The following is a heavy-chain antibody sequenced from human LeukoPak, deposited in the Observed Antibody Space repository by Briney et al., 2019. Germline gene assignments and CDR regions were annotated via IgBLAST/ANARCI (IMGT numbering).Heavy chain of an antibody. D-gene: IGHD3-10*01. J-gene: IGHJ4*02. Sequence: GGSLRLSCAASGFTFSSYWMTCVRQAPGKGLEWVANIKQAGTEKYYVDSVKGRFTISRDNAKNSLYLQMDSLRAEDTAVYCCARVRGDYYFDFWGQGTLVTVSS. CDR1: GFTFSSYW. V-gene: IGHV3-7*04. CDR3: ARVRGDYYFDF. CDR2: IKQAGTEK.